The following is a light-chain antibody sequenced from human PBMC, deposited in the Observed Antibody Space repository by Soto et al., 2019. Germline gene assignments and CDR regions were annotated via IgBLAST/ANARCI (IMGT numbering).Light chain of an antibody. Sequence: DIQMTQSPSFLSASVGDRVTITCRASQSISSYLNWYQQKPGKAPKLLIYAASSLQSGVPARFSGSGSGTEFTLTISSLQSEDFAVYYCQQYNNWSRTFGQGTKVDIK. V-gene: IGKV1-39*02. J-gene: IGKJ1*01. CDR1: QSISSY. CDR2: AAS. CDR3: QQYNNWSRT.